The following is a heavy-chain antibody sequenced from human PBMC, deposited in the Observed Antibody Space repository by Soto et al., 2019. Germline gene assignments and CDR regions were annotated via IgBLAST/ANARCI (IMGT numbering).Heavy chain of an antibody. CDR2: IYYSGTT. V-gene: IGHV4-28*01. J-gene: IGHJ4*02. CDR1: GYSISSSNW. Sequence: SETLSLTCAVSGYSISSSNWWGWIRQPPGKGLEWIGYIYYSGTTYYNPSLKSRVTMSVDTSKNQFSLKLNFVTAADTAVYYCVQQHYDRSGSPVGYFVAWAQGNLVTVSS. D-gene: IGHD3-3*01. CDR3: VQQHYDRSGSPVGYFVA.